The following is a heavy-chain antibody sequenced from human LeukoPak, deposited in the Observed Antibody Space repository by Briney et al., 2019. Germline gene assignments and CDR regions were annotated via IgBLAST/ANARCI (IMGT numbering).Heavy chain of an antibody. CDR3: ARLAGDFWSGYYSAFDF. D-gene: IGHD3-3*01. CDR2: IIPIFGTA. Sequence: GASVKVSCKASGGTSSSYAISWVRQAPGQGLEWMGGIIPIFGTANYAQKLQGRVTITADESTSTAYMELSSLRSEDTAVYYCARLAGDFWSGYYSAFDFWGQGTLVTVSS. CDR1: GGTSSSYA. J-gene: IGHJ4*02. V-gene: IGHV1-69*13.